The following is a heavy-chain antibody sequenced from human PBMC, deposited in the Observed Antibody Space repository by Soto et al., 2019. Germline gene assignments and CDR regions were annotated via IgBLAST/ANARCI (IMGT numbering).Heavy chain of an antibody. CDR2: MNPNSGNT. CDR1: GYTFTSYD. CDR3: AKDHGDWNPPGGWYGMDV. D-gene: IGHD1-1*01. V-gene: IGHV1-8*01. Sequence: ASVKVSCKASGYTFTSYDINWVRQATGQGLEWMGWMNPNSGNTGYAQKFQGRVTMTRNTSISTAYMELSSLRSEDTAVYYCAKDHGDWNPPGGWYGMDVWGQGTTVTVSS. J-gene: IGHJ6*02.